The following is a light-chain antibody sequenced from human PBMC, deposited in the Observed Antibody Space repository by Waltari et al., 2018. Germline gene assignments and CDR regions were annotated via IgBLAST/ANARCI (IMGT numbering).Light chain of an antibody. CDR2: GHC. CDR1: SSNIGAGYA. J-gene: IGLJ2*01. V-gene: IGLV1-40*01. Sequence: QSVLTQPPSVSGAPGQRVTTSCTGSSSNIGAGYAVHWYQQLPGTAPKLLISGHCNRPAGVPYPISGSKSGTSASLASTGIQAEEEADYYCQSYDSSLSGWRVFGGGTKLTVL. CDR3: QSYDSSLSGWRV.